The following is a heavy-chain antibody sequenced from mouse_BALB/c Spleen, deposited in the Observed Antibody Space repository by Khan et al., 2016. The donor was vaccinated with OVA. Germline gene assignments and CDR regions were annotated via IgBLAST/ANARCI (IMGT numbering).Heavy chain of an antibody. CDR2: ITYSGNT. CDR1: GDSITSGF. CDR3: ARSYGSGAMDY. J-gene: IGHJ4*01. Sequence: VQLKQSGPSLVKPSQTLSLTCSVTGDSITSGFWNWIRKFPGNKFEYLGYITYSGNTYYNPSLKSRISITRDTSKSQYYLQLNSVTTEDTATYYCARSYGSGAMDYWGQGTSVTVSS. V-gene: IGHV3-8*02. D-gene: IGHD1-1*01.